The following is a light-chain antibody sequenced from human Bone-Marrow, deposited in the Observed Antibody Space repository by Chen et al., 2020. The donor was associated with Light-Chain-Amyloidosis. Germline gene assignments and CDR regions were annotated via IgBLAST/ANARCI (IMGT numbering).Light chain of an antibody. Sequence: QSALPQPASVSGSPGQSITISCAGTSSDVGGYNYVSWYQHHPGKAPKLMIYEVITRPSGVSNRFSASKSGNTASLTISGLQAEDEAEYYCSSYTSTSTLVVFGGGTKLTVL. CDR3: SSYTSTSTLVV. J-gene: IGLJ2*01. CDR1: SSDVGGYNY. CDR2: EVI. V-gene: IGLV2-14*01.